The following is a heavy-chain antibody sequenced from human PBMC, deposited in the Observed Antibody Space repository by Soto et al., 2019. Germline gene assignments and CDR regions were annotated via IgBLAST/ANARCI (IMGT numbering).Heavy chain of an antibody. J-gene: IGHJ4*02. Sequence: EVQLVESGGGLAQPGGSLRLSCAASGFTFSSYEMNWVRQAPGKTLEWVSYISSAGDSSYYADSVKSRFTISRDNAKNSLYLQMNSLRVEDTAVYYCAKDRITGTTSWFFDYWGQGTLVTVSS. CDR2: ISSAGDSS. V-gene: IGHV3-48*03. CDR1: GFTFSSYE. CDR3: AKDRITGTTSWFFDY. D-gene: IGHD1-7*01.